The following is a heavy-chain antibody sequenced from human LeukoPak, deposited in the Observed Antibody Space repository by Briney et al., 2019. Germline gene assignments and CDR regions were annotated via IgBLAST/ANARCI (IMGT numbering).Heavy chain of an antibody. CDR3: ARFGASSGWAPD. D-gene: IGHD6-19*01. V-gene: IGHV4-39*01. CDR1: GGSISSSGYY. CDR2: IYYSGST. J-gene: IGHJ4*02. Sequence: SETLSLTCTVSGGSISSSGYYWGWIRQPPGKGLEWIGSIYYSGSTYYNPSLKSRVTISVDTSKNQFSLKLSSVTAADTAVYYCARFGASSGWAPDWGQGALVTVSS.